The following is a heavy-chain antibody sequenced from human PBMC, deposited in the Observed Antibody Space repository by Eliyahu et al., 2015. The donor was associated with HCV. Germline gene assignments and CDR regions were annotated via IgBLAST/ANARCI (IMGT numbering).Heavy chain of an antibody. CDR1: GYSFTSYW. D-gene: IGHD2-2*01. J-gene: IGHJ6*02. Sequence: EVQLVQSGAEVKKPGESLRISCKGSGYSFTSYWISWVRQMPGKGLEWMGRIDPSDSYTNYSPSFQGHVTISADKSISTAYLQWSSLKASDTAMYYCARHLIVVPAAIPSGMDVWGQGTTVTVSS. CDR3: ARHLIVVPAAIPSGMDV. CDR2: IDPSDSYT. V-gene: IGHV5-10-1*03.